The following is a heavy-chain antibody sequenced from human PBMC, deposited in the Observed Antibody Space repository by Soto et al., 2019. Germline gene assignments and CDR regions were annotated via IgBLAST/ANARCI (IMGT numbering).Heavy chain of an antibody. D-gene: IGHD1-26*01. V-gene: IGHV3-23*01. J-gene: IGHJ3*02. CDR1: GFTFSNFA. CDR2: ISGSGGST. CDR3: AKDPVVGTRRAFDI. Sequence: EVQLLESGGGLVQPGGSLRLSCAASGFTFSNFAMNWVRQAPGKGLEWVSAISGSGGSTYYADSVKGLFTISRDNSKHTLYLQMNSLRSEDTAVYYCAKDPVVGTRRAFDIWGQGTMVTVSS.